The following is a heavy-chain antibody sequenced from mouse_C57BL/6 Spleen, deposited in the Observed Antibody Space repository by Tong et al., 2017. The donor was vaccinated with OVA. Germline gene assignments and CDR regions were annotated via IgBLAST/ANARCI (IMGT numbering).Heavy chain of an antibody. CDR3: AREGGPFAY. Sequence: EVQLQESGGGLVKPGGSLKLSCAASGFTFSNYAMSWVRQTPEKRLEWVATISDGGSYTYYPDNVKGRFTISRDNAKNNLYLQMSHLKSEDTAMYYCAREGGPFAYWGQGTLVTVSA. J-gene: IGHJ3*01. CDR1: GFTFSNYA. CDR2: ISDGGSYT. V-gene: IGHV5-4*01.